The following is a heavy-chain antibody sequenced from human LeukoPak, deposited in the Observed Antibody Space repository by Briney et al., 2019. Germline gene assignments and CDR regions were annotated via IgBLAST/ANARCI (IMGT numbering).Heavy chain of an antibody. V-gene: IGHV3-15*01. D-gene: IGHD3-16*01. J-gene: IGHJ4*02. Sequence: PGRSLRLSCAASGFTFNTAWMSWVRQAPGKRLEWIGRVKRKTDGGTTDYAAPVKGRFTISRDDSEDTLFLQMNNLESEDTAVYYCTASLGHLPYFFDYWGQGTLVTVSS. CDR2: VKRKTDGGTT. CDR3: TASLGHLPYFFDY. CDR1: GFTFNTAW.